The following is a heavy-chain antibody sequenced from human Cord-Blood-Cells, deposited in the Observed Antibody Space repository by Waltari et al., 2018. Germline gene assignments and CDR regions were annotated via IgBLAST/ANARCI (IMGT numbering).Heavy chain of an antibody. D-gene: IGHD1-1*01. CDR2: FDPEDGET. CDR3: ATDLTLRWTADAFDI. CDR1: GYTLTELS. J-gene: IGHJ3*02. Sequence: QVQLVQSGAEVKKPGASVKVSCKVSGYTLTELSMHWVRQAPGKGLEWMGGFDPEDGETIYAKKFQGRVTIAEDTSTDTGYMELSSLRSEDTAVYYCATDLTLRWTADAFDIWGQGTMVTVSS. V-gene: IGHV1-24*01.